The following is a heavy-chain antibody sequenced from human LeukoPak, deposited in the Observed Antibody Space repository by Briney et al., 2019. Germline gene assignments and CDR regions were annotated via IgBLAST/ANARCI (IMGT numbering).Heavy chain of an antibody. CDR3: AREGSARYYDILTGYYRSPYFDH. J-gene: IGHJ4*02. V-gene: IGHV3-7*03. CDR2: IKQDGSEK. D-gene: IGHD3-9*01. Sequence: PGGSLRLSCAASGFTFSSYWMSWVRQAPGKGLEWVANIKQDGSEKYYVDSVKGRFTISRDNAKNSVYLQMNSLRAEDTAVYYCAREGSARYYDILTGYYRSPYFDHWGQGTLVTVSS. CDR1: GFTFSSYW.